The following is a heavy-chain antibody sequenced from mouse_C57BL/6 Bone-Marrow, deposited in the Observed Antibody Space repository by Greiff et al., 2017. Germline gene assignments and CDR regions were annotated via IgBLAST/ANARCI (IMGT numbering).Heavy chain of an antibody. J-gene: IGHJ2*01. CDR1: GFNIKDDY. Sequence: VQLQQSGAELVRPGASVKLSCTASGFNIKDDYMHWVKQRPEQGLEWIGWIDPENGDTEYASKFQGKATITADTSSNTAYLQLSSLTSEYTAVYYCTYDYDGDFDYWGQGTTLTVSS. CDR3: TYDYDGDFDY. D-gene: IGHD2-4*01. CDR2: IDPENGDT. V-gene: IGHV14-4*01.